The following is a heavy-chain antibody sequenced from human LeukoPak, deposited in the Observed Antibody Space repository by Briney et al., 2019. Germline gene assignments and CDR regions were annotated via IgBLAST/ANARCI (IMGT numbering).Heavy chain of an antibody. CDR3: ARAPPYDSSGYYFDY. D-gene: IGHD3-22*01. J-gene: IGHJ4*02. V-gene: IGHV1-69*13. CDR1: GGTFSSYA. Sequence: SVKVSCKASGGTFSSYASSWVRQAPGQGLEWMGGIIPIFGTANYAQKFQGRVTITADESTSTAYMELSSLRSEDTAAYYCARAPPYDSSGYYFDYWGQGTLVTVSS. CDR2: IIPIFGTA.